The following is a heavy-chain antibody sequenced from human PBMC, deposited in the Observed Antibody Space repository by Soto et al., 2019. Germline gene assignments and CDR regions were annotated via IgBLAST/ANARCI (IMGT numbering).Heavy chain of an antibody. CDR1: GFTFSTYW. J-gene: IGHJ6*02. CDR3: ARDRWGGGRDMDV. Sequence: EVQLVESGGGLAQPGGSLRLSCAASGFTFSTYWIHWVRQAPGKGLVWVSRINSDGSSTNYADSVKGRFTISRDNAKNKLFLQMNSLRAEDTAVYYCARDRWGGGRDMDVWGQGTTVTVSS. V-gene: IGHV3-74*01. D-gene: IGHD3-10*01. CDR2: INSDGSST.